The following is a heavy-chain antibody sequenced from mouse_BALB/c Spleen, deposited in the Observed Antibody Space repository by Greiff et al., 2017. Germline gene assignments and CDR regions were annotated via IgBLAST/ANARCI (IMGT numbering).Heavy chain of an antibody. CDR1: GFTFSSFG. V-gene: IGHV5-17*02. D-gene: IGHD1-1*01. J-gene: IGHJ4*01. Sequence: DVKLVESGGGLVQPGGSRKLSCAASGFTFSSFGMHWVRQAPEKGLEWVAYISSGSSTIYYADTVKGRFTISRDNPKNTLFLQMTSLRSEDTAMYYCARSGFYGSSYRAMDYWGQGTSVTVSS. CDR2: ISSGSSTI. CDR3: ARSGFYGSSYRAMDY.